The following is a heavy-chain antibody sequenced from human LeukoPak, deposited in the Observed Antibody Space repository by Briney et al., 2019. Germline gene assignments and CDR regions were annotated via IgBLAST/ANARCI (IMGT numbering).Heavy chain of an antibody. CDR1: GFIFNNYD. J-gene: IGHJ4*02. CDR2: ISRDGKRQ. V-gene: IGHV3-30*03. CDR3: ARDRLNRAYCGNDCYSAAFDY. Sequence: GGSLRLSCATSGFIFNNYDPHWVRQAPGKGLEWLATISRDGKRQFYTDSVKGRFTISRDDSRNTLYLQMNSLRPEDTAVYYCARDRLNRAYCGNDCYSAAFDYWGQGTLVTVSS. D-gene: IGHD2-21*02.